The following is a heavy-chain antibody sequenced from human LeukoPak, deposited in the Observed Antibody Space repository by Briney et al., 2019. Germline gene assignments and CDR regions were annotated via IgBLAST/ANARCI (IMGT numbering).Heavy chain of an antibody. CDR3: ARDEAGAEPDDYYDSSGYYSWFDP. V-gene: IGHV4-39*02. CDR2: IYYSGST. J-gene: IGHJ5*02. Sequence: SETLSLTCTVSGGSISSSNYYWGWIRQPPGKGLEWIGSIYYSGSTYYNPSLKSRVTISVDTSKNHFSLKLSSVTAADTAVYYCARDEAGAEPDDYYDSSGYYSWFDPWGQGTLVTVSS. D-gene: IGHD3-22*01. CDR1: GGSISSSNYY.